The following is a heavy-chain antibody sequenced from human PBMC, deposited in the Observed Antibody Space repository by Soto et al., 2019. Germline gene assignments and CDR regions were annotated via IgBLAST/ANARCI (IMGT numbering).Heavy chain of an antibody. CDR2: IGTAGDT. D-gene: IGHD6-13*01. CDR1: GFTFSSYD. V-gene: IGHV3-13*01. Sequence: EVQLVESGGGLVQPGGSLRLSCAASGFTFSSYDMHWVRQATGKGLEWVSAIGTAGDTYYPGSVKGRFTISRENAKNSLYLQMNSLRAGDTAVYYCARDRASAQRSWSRGYGMDVWGQGTTVTVSS. J-gene: IGHJ6*02. CDR3: ARDRASAQRSWSRGYGMDV.